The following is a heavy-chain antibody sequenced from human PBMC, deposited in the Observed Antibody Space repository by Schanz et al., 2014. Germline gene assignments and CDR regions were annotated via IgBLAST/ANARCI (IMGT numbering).Heavy chain of an antibody. CDR2: INTGSNYI. J-gene: IGHJ4*02. CDR1: GFSFSDYY. V-gene: IGHV3-11*03. CDR3: ARIGGSVFDY. D-gene: IGHD3-10*01. Sequence: PGGSLRLSCAASGFSFSDYYMSWIRQAPGKGLEWISFINTGSNYINYADSVKSRFTISRDNSRNTLYLQMNSLRAEDTAVYYCARIGGSVFDYWGQGTLVTVSS.